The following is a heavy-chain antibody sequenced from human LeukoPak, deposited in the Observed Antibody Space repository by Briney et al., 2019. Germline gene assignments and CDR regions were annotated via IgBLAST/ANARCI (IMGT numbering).Heavy chain of an antibody. D-gene: IGHD6-19*01. V-gene: IGHV3-9*01. J-gene: IGHJ4*02. CDR3: AKGRYSSGWSGDY. CDR2: ISWNSGSI. Sequence: GGSLRLSCAASGFTFDDYAMHWVLQAPGKGLEWVSGISWNSGSIGYADSVKGRFTISRDNAKNSLYLQMNSLRAEDTALYYCAKGRYSSGWSGDYWGQGTLVTVSS. CDR1: GFTFDDYA.